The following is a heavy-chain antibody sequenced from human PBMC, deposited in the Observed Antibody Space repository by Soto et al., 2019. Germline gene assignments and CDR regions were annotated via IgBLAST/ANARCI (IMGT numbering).Heavy chain of an antibody. J-gene: IGHJ5*02. CDR2: INSEGTSV. CDR1: GFQLRSYW. D-gene: IGHD1-1*01. CDR3: VRDQSVAGSTTLFGT. V-gene: IGHV3-74*01. Sequence: GGSLRLSCAASGFQLRSYWMHWVRQPPGKGLVWVSRINSEGTSVIYADSVKGRFTVSRDNAKNTLYLQMNNLRAEDTAVYYFVRDQSVAGSTTLFGTCGQGVLGTGSS.